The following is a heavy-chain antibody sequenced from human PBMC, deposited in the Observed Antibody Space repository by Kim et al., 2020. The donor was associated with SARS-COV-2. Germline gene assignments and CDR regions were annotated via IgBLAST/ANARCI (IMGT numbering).Heavy chain of an antibody. Sequence: SETLSLTCTVSGGSISSYYWSWIRQPAGKGLEWIGRIYTSGSTNYNPSLKSRVTMSVDTSKNQFSLKLSSVTAADTAVYYCARDLGPRWLAEISQKDYYYGMDVWGQGTTVTVSS. CDR1: GGSISSYY. CDR3: ARDLGPRWLAEISQKDYYYGMDV. J-gene: IGHJ6*02. V-gene: IGHV4-4*07. D-gene: IGHD6-19*01. CDR2: IYTSGST.